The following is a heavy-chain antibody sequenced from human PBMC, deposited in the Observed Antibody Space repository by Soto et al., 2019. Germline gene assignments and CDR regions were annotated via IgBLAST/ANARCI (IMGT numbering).Heavy chain of an antibody. CDR3: ARGGTTKGLGY. CDR2: ISPFNGNT. J-gene: IGHJ4*02. CDR1: GYTFTSYG. V-gene: IGHV1-18*01. Sequence: ASVKVSCKASGYTFTSYGITWVRQAPGQGLEWIGWISPFNGNTNYVQKLQGRVTMTTDTSTSTAYMELRSLRSDDTAVYYCARGGTTKGLGYWGQGTLVTVSS. D-gene: IGHD1-7*01.